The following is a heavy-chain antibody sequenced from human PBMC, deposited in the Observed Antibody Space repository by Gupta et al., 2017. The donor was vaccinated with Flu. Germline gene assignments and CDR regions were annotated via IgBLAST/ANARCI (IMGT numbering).Heavy chain of an antibody. V-gene: IGHV4-4*07. D-gene: IGHD3-22*01. CDR2: VYDTGNT. Sequence: QVQLQESGPGLVKSSETLSLLCSVSGVPVDKFHWGWIRQPAGKGLEYIGRVYDTGNTNYNPSFKGRVKVSHDRSENKVSLELKSVTAADTAVYYCVRSRDYYGSPGSTFYFDSWGLGVHVTVTS. CDR1: GVPVDKFH. CDR3: VRSRDYYGSPGSTFYFDS. J-gene: IGHJ4*02.